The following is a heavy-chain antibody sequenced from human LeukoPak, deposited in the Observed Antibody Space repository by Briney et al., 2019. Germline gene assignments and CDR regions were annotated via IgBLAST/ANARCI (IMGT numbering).Heavy chain of an antibody. CDR2: ISGSGGST. Sequence: GGSLRLSCAASGFTFSSYAMSWVRQAPGKGLEWVSAISGSGGSTYYADSVKGRFTISRDNSKNTLYLQMNSLRAEDTAVYYCAKDPLWFGELLYYFEYWGQGTLVTVSS. V-gene: IGHV3-23*01. CDR1: GFTFSSYA. J-gene: IGHJ4*02. CDR3: AKDPLWFGELLYYFEY. D-gene: IGHD3-10*01.